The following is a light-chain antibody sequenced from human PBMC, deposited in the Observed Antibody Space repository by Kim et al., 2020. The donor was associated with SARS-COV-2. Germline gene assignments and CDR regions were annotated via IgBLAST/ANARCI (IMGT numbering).Light chain of an antibody. J-gene: IGLJ3*02. CDR2: LNSDGSH. CDR3: QTWGTGNWV. Sequence: ASVKLTCTLSSGHSSYAIAWQQQQPEKGPRYLMKLNSDGSHSKGDGIPDRFSGSSSGAERYLTISSRQSEDEADYYCQTWGTGNWVFGGGTQLTVL. V-gene: IGLV4-69*01. CDR1: SGHSSYA.